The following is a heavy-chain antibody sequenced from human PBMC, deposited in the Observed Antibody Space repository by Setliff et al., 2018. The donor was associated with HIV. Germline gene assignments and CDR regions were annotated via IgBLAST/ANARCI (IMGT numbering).Heavy chain of an antibody. V-gene: IGHV7-4-1*02. J-gene: IGHJ3*02. Sequence: ASVKVSCKASGYNFTSYAMHWVRQAPGQRLEWMGWIHTEQGFPMYAQGFTGRFVFSLDPSVSTAYLQINSLNPDDGAVYYCAVDRHAFDIWGQGTVVTVSS. CDR2: IHTEQGFP. CDR3: AVDRHAFDI. CDR1: GYNFTSYA. D-gene: IGHD5-12*01.